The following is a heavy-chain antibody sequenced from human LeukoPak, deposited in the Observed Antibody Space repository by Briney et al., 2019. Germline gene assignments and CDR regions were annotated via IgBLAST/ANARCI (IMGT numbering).Heavy chain of an antibody. CDR3: ARSLAAADPNWFDP. V-gene: IGHV4-31*03. CDR1: GGSISSGGYY. CDR2: IYYSGST. D-gene: IGHD6-13*01. J-gene: IGHJ5*02. Sequence: SETLSLTCTVSGGSISSGGYYWSWIRQHPGKGLEWIGYIYYSGSTYYNPSLKSRVTISVDTSKNQFSLTVSSVTAADTAVYFCARSLAAADPNWFDPWGQGTLVTVSS.